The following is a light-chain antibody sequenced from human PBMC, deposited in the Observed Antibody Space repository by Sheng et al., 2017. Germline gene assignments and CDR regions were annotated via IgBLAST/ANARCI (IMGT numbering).Light chain of an antibody. V-gene: IGKV1-33*01. Sequence: DIQMTQSPSSLSASVADRVTITCQASQDISSYLNWYQHKPGKAPKLLIYDASPIWNRGPSRFSGSGSGTDFTFTISSLQPEDIATYYCQQYDNLPLTFGPGTKVDIK. CDR1: QDISSY. CDR3: QQYDNLPLT. CDR2: DASP. J-gene: IGKJ3*01.